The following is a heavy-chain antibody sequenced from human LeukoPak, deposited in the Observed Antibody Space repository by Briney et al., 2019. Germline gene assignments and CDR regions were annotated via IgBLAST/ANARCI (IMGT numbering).Heavy chain of an antibody. D-gene: IGHD6-13*01. CDR2: IKSKTDGGTT. CDR3: TATTGDSSSWYGPFFDY. Sequence: PGGSLRLSCAASGFTFSNAWMSWVRQAPGKGLEWVGRIKSKTDGGTTDYAAPVKGRFTISRDDSKNTLYLQMNSLKTEDTAVYYCTATTGDSSSWYGPFFDYWGQGTLVTVSS. CDR1: GFTFSNAW. V-gene: IGHV3-15*01. J-gene: IGHJ4*02.